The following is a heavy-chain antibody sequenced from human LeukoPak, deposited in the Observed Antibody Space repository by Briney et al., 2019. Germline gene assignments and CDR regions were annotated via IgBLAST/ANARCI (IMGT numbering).Heavy chain of an antibody. CDR1: GGTFSSYA. CDR3: ARSITMVRGMNWFDP. CDR2: IIPILGIA. D-gene: IGHD3-10*01. Sequence: ASVKVSCKASGGTFSSYAISWVRQAPGQGLEWMGRIIPILGIANYAQKFQGRVTITADKSTSTAYMELSSLRSEDTAVYYCARSITMVRGMNWFDPWGQGTLVTVSS. J-gene: IGHJ5*02. V-gene: IGHV1-69*04.